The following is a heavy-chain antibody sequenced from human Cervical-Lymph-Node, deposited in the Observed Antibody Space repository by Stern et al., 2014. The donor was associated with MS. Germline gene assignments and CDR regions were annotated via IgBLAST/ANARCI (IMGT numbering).Heavy chain of an antibody. Sequence: VQLVESGAEVKKPGESLKISCKGSGYNFTSYWIGWVRQMPGKGLEWMGIIYPGDSDTRYSPSFQGQVTISADKSISTAYLQWSSLKASDTAMYYCARKLCSGGSCYSLDYWGQGTLVTVSS. D-gene: IGHD2-15*01. CDR1: GYNFTSYW. CDR2: IYPGDSDT. J-gene: IGHJ4*02. CDR3: ARKLCSGGSCYSLDY. V-gene: IGHV5-51*01.